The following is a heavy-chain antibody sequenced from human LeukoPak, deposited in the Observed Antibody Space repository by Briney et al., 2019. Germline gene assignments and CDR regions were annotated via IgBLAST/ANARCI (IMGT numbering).Heavy chain of an antibody. CDR3: ARDSTIFGVVTDNWFDP. Sequence: GGSLRLSCAASGLTFSSHWMHWVRQAPGKGLVWVSRITNDGSSTTHADSVKGRFTISRDNAKNMLYLQVNSLRAEDTAVYYCARDSTIFGVVTDNWFDPWGQGTLVTVSS. CDR1: GLTFSSHW. D-gene: IGHD3-3*01. V-gene: IGHV3-74*01. J-gene: IGHJ5*02. CDR2: ITNDGSST.